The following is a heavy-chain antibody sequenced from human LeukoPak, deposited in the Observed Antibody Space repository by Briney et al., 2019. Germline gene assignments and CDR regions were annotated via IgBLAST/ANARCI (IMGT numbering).Heavy chain of an antibody. D-gene: IGHD6-19*01. CDR3: ARDLGSGWYWGYSDC. J-gene: IGHJ4*02. CDR2: VSSSSSYI. V-gene: IGHV3-21*01. CDR1: GFTFSSYS. Sequence: PGGSLRLSCAASGFTFSSYSMNWVRQAPGKGLEWVSSVSSSSSYIYYADSVKGRFTISRDNAKNSLYLQMNSLRAEDTAVYYCARDLGSGWYWGYSDCWGQGTLVTVSS.